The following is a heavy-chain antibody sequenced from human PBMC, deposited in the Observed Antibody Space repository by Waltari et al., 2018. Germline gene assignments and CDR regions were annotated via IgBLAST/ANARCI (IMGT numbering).Heavy chain of an antibody. CDR3: ATYIGASVETAAFDV. D-gene: IGHD5-12*01. Sequence: QLQLQESGPRLVRPSETLSLICRVSGVSITSNRHYWAWIRLSPGQGLEWIGTVSYSGTTYISPSLKSRVSVSRDTSKNQVSLILGSVTAADMAVYYCATYIGASVETAAFDVWGQGTMVTVSS. V-gene: IGHV4-39*01. J-gene: IGHJ3*01. CDR2: VSYSGTT. CDR1: GVSITSNRHY.